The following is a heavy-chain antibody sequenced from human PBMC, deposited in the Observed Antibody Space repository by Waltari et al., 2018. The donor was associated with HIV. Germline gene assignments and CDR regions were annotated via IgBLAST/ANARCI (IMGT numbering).Heavy chain of an antibody. D-gene: IGHD3-10*01. CDR1: GYSIGHGYY. Sequence: QLVLQESGPGLVRPSETLSLTCSVSGYSIGHGYYWGWIRQPPGAGREWIATVPQSGRAEYRPGLKSRVSIPMDTATNQFTLKISSGTAADTAVYYCARMDYGSGTPPLDIYVMDVWGQGTTVTVSS. V-gene: IGHV4-38-2*01. CDR3: ARMDYGSGTPPLDIYVMDV. CDR2: VPQSGRA. J-gene: IGHJ6*02.